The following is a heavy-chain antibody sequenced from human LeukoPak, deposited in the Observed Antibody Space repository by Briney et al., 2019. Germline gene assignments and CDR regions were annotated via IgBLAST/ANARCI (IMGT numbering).Heavy chain of an antibody. Sequence: ASVKVSCMASGYTFTGYYMHWVRQAPGQGLEWMGWIKPNSGGTNYAQNFQGRVTMTRDTSISTAYMELSRLRSDDTAVYFCARDRAVATIGGVDYWGQGTLVTVSS. CDR2: IKPNSGGT. V-gene: IGHV1-2*02. J-gene: IGHJ4*02. CDR3: ARDRAVATIGGVDY. CDR1: GYTFTGYY. D-gene: IGHD5-12*01.